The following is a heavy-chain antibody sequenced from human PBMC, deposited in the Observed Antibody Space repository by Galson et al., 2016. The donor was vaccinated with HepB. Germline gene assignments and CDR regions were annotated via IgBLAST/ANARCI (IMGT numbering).Heavy chain of an antibody. CDR1: GFTFFDYA. CDR2: ISGSGVST. J-gene: IGHJ5*02. Sequence: SLRLFCAASGFTFFDYAMTWVLQAPGKGLEWVSSISGSGVSTFYADSVKGRFTISRDNSKNTVYLQMNSLRADDTAVYFCAKGSSLSAAVSIWFDPWGQGTLVTVSS. D-gene: IGHD6-13*01. CDR3: AKGSSLSAAVSIWFDP. V-gene: IGHV3-23*01.